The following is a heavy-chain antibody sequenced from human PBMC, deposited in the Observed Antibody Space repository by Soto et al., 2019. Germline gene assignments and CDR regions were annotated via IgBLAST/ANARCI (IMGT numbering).Heavy chain of an antibody. V-gene: IGHV1-3*01. Sequence: ASVKVSCKTPGYTFTRYNIHWVRQAPGQGLEWMGWINPINPNPNYAQKFQGRVTITADEATSTAYMELSSLRSEDTAVYYCAKQMNTYGYDPFDYWGQGTLVTVSS. CDR3: AKQMNTYGYDPFDY. D-gene: IGHD5-18*01. CDR2: INPINPNP. J-gene: IGHJ4*02. CDR1: GYTFTRYN.